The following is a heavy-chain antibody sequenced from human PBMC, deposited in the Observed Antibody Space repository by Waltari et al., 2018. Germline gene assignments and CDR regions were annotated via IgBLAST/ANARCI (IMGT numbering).Heavy chain of an antibody. CDR1: GGSICTGSYD. CDR2: IYTSGST. V-gene: IGHV4-61*02. Sequence: QVQLQESGPGLVKPSQTLSLTCTVSGGSICTGSYDWRWIRQPAGKGLEWIGRIYTSGSTNYNPALKSRVTISVDTSKNQFSLKLSSVTAADTAVYYCARSLEEDFDYWGQGTLVTVSS. J-gene: IGHJ4*02. CDR3: ARSLEEDFDY. D-gene: IGHD3-3*01.